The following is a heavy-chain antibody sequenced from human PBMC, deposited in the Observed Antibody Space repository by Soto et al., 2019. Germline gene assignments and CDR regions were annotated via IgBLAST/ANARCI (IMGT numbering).Heavy chain of an antibody. Sequence: SETLSLTCTVSGGSISSSSYYWGWIRQPPGKGLEWIGSIYYSGSTYYNPSLKSRVTISVDTSKNQFSLKLSSVTAADTAVYYCAKLYSSSDYYYGIDVWGQGTTVTVSS. CDR2: IYYSGST. D-gene: IGHD6-6*01. CDR1: GGSISSSSYY. CDR3: AKLYSSSDYYYGIDV. V-gene: IGHV4-39*01. J-gene: IGHJ6*02.